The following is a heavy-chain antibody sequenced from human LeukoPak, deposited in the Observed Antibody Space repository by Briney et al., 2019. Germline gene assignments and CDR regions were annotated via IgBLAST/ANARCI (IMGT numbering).Heavy chain of an antibody. J-gene: IGHJ5*02. V-gene: IGHV1-69*01. Sequence: GASVKVSCKASGGTFSSYAIIWVRQAPGQGLEWMGGIIPIFGTANYAQKFQGRVTITADESTSTAYMELSSLRSEDTAVYYCARIAYCGGDCYTNWFDPWGQGTLVTVSS. CDR2: IIPIFGTA. CDR1: GGTFSSYA. D-gene: IGHD2-21*01. CDR3: ARIAYCGGDCYTNWFDP.